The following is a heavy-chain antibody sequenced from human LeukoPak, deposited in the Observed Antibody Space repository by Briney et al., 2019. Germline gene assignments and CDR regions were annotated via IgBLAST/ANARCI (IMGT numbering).Heavy chain of an antibody. CDR1: GFTFSNAW. CDR2: IKSKTDGGTT. CDR3: TTIYDFWSGYRSPMDV. J-gene: IGHJ6*03. D-gene: IGHD3-3*01. V-gene: IGHV3-15*01. Sequence: PGGSLRLSCAASGFTFSNAWMSWVRQAPGKGLEWVGRIKSKTDGGTTDYAAPVKGRFTISRDDSKNTLYLQMNSLKTEDTAVYYCTTIYDFWSGYRSPMDVWGKGTTVTVSS.